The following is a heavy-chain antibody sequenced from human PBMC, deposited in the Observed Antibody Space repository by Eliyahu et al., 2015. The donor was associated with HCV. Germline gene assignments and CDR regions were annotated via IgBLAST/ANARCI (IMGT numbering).Heavy chain of an antibody. Sequence: DVQLVQSGGGLMRPGRSLRLSCXASXXSVRXDYXSXVRQLPGGGLEWVSGIHGGLTKFYAESVKGRFIVSSDRYKDTIYLEMNNLRVEDTAVYYCTRGPQRWFDPWGQGTLVTVS. J-gene: IGHJ5*02. CDR2: IHGGLTK. CDR1: XXSVRXDY. V-gene: IGHV3-53*01. CDR3: TRGPQRWFDP.